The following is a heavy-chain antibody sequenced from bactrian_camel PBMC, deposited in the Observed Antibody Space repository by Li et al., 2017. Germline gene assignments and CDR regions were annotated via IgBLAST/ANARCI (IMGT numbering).Heavy chain of an antibody. CDR1: GFGFTFHGYW. V-gene: IGHV3S1*01. CDR2: IYTSDGTT. J-gene: IGHJ6*01. Sequence: HVQLVESGGGSVQGGGSLRLSCAASGFGFTFHGYWMHWVRQAPGKGLEWVSSIYTSDGTTNSADSVKGRFTISKDNVKNILYLQMDNLIPEDSATYRCAASWDVTAIEALGRIADPAFGYWGEGTQV. D-gene: IGHD2*01. CDR3: AASWDVTAIEALGRIADPAFGY.